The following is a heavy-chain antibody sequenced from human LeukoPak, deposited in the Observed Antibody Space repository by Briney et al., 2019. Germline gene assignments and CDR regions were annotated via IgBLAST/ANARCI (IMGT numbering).Heavy chain of an antibody. CDR3: ARVRYSSGWYVFDY. Sequence: PSETLSLTCAVYGGSFSGYYWSWIRQPPGKGLEWIGEINHSGSTNYNPSLKSRVTISVDTSKNQFSLKLSSVTAADTAVYYCARVRYSSGWYVFDYWGQGTLVTVSS. V-gene: IGHV4-34*01. CDR2: INHSGST. J-gene: IGHJ4*02. D-gene: IGHD6-19*01. CDR1: GGSFSGYY.